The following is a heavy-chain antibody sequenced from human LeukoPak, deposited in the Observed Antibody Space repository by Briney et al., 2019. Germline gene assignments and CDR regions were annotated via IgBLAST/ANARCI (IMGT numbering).Heavy chain of an antibody. Sequence: PGGSLRLSCAASGFTFSSYAMHWVRQAPGKGLEWVAVISYDGSNKYYADSVKGRFTISRDNSKNTLYLQMNSLRAEDTAVYYCARDLSILSSGWYGGFDYWGQGTLVTVSS. CDR3: ARDLSILSSGWYGGFDY. J-gene: IGHJ4*02. D-gene: IGHD6-19*01. V-gene: IGHV3-30-3*01. CDR1: GFTFSSYA. CDR2: ISYDGSNK.